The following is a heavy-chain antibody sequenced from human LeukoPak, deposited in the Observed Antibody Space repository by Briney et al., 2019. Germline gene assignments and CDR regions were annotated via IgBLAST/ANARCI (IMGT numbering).Heavy chain of an antibody. V-gene: IGHV3-30*03. CDR1: GFTFSSYG. Sequence: PGGSLRLSCAASGFTFSSYGMHWVRQAPGKGLEWVAVISYDGSNKYYADSVKGRFTISRDNSKNTLYLQMNSLRAEDTAAYYCARTTYGDYGPSDYWGQGTLVTVSS. D-gene: IGHD4-17*01. J-gene: IGHJ4*02. CDR3: ARTTYGDYGPSDY. CDR2: ISYDGSNK.